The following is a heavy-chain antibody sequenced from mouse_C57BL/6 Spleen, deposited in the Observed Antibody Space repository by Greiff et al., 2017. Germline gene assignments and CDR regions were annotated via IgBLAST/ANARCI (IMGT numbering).Heavy chain of an antibody. CDR1: GFNIKNTY. J-gene: IGHJ4*01. Sequence: EVQLVESVAELVRPGASVKLSCTASGFNIKNTYMHWVKQRPEQGLEWIGRIDPANGNNKYAPKFQGKATITAATSSNTAYLQLSSLTSKDTAIYYCARGDYYGTYAMDYWGQGTSVTVSS. D-gene: IGHD1-1*01. CDR3: ARGDYYGTYAMDY. CDR2: IDPANGNN. V-gene: IGHV14-3*01.